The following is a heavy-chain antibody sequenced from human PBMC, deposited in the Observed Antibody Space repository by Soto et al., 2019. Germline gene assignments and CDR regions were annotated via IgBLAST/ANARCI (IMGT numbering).Heavy chain of an antibody. CDR3: AKDGASMVRGVIPFDY. J-gene: IGHJ4*02. CDR2: ISGSGGST. CDR1: GFTFSSYA. Sequence: PGGSLRLSCAASGFTFSSYAMSWVRQAPGKGLEWVSAISGSGGSTYYADSVKGRFTISRDNSKNTLYLQMNSLRAEDTAVYYCAKDGASMVRGVIPFDYWGQGTLVTVSS. D-gene: IGHD3-10*01. V-gene: IGHV3-23*01.